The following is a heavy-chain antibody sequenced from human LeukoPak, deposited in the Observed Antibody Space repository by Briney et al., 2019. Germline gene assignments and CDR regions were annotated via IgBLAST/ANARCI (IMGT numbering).Heavy chain of an antibody. CDR3: ARAHCSSTSCHDAFDI. CDR2: INPNSGAT. Sequence: ASVKVSCKASGYTFTTYGINWVRQAPGQGLEWMGWINPNSGATNYAQKFQGRVTMTRDTSISTAYMELSRLRSDDTAVYYCARAHCSSTSCHDAFDIWGQGTMVTVSS. J-gene: IGHJ3*02. CDR1: GYTFTTYG. V-gene: IGHV1-2*02. D-gene: IGHD2-2*01.